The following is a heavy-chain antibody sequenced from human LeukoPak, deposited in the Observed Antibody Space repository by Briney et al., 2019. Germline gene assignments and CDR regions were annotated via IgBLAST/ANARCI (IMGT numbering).Heavy chain of an antibody. Sequence: GGSLRLSCAASGFTVSSNFMSWVRQAPGKGLEWVSVIYSGGSTYYADSVKGRFTISRDNSKNTLYLHMNSLRVEDTAVYYCALGLVTDYWGQGTLVTVSS. J-gene: IGHJ4*02. V-gene: IGHV3-66*01. CDR1: GFTVSSNF. CDR2: IYSGGST. CDR3: ALGLVTDY. D-gene: IGHD3-9*01.